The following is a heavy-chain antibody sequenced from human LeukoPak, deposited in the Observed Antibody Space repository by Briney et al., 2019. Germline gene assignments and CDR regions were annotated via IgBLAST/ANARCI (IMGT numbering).Heavy chain of an antibody. V-gene: IGHV3-21*01. CDR2: ISSSSSYI. CDR1: GFTFSIYS. CDR3: ARDQRPGSSWYGVDY. J-gene: IGHJ4*02. D-gene: IGHD6-13*01. Sequence: GESLRLSCAASGFTFSIYSMNWVRQAPGKGLEWVSSISSSSSYIYYADSVKGRFTISRDNAKNSLYLQMNSLRAEDTAVYYCARDQRPGSSWYGVDYWGQGTLVTVSS.